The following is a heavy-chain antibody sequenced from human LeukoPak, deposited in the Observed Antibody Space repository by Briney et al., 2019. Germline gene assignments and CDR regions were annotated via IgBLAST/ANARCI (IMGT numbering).Heavy chain of an antibody. V-gene: IGHV4-59*12. CDR1: GGFLSKYY. D-gene: IGHD1-26*01. J-gene: IGHJ6*02. CDR3: ARDHSGSYSYYHYYYGLGV. CDR2: IYNTGST. Sequence: SETLSLTCTDSGGFLSKYYWSWIRQAPGKGLEWIGNIYNTGSTNYNPSLMSRVTILVDTSKNQFSLKLSSVTAADTAVYYCARDHSGSYSYYHYYYGLGVWGQGTTVSVSS.